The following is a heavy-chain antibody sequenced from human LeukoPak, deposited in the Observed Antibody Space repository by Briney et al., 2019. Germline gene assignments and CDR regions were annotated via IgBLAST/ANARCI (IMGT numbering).Heavy chain of an antibody. D-gene: IGHD3-22*01. Sequence: SETLSLTCTVSGGSISSYYWSWIRQPPGKGLEWIGYIYYSGSTNYNPSLKSRVTISVDTSKNRFSLKLSSVTAADTAVYYCARHNGRAGYYDMFDPWGQGTLVTVSS. V-gene: IGHV4-59*08. CDR2: IYYSGST. J-gene: IGHJ5*02. CDR1: GGSISSYY. CDR3: ARHNGRAGYYDMFDP.